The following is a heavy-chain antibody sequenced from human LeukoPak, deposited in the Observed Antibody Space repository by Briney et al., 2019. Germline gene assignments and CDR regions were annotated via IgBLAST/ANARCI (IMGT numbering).Heavy chain of an antibody. CDR1: GFMFRDAA. V-gene: IGHV3-23*01. CDR3: ARDIELST. Sequence: GGSLRLSCAASGFMFRDAAMTWVRQVPGKGLEWVSLIASSGLNTYYADSVRGRFTISRDNSKSTLSLQMNSLRVEDTAIYYCARDIELSTWGLGTLVTVSS. J-gene: IGHJ3*01. D-gene: IGHD5-12*01. CDR2: IASSGLNT.